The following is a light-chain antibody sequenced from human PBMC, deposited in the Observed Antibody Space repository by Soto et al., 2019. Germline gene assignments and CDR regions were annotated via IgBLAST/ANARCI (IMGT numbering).Light chain of an antibody. J-gene: IGLJ1*01. CDR2: DVS. CDR3: CSFAGSKTLYV. Sequence: QSALTQPRSVSGSPGQSVTISCTGSFSDIGDYDYVSWYQQHPGEAPKLMIPDVSKRPSGVPARFSGSKSGNTASLTISGLQAEDEADYYCCSFAGSKTLYVFGTGTKVTVL. V-gene: IGLV2-11*01. CDR1: FSDIGDYDY.